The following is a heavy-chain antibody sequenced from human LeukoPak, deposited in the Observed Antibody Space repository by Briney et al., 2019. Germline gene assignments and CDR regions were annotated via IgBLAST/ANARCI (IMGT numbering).Heavy chain of an antibody. Sequence: GDSLKISCKGSGYSFTSYWISWVRQMPGKGLEWMGRIDPSDSYTNYSPSFQGHVTISADKSISTAYLQWSSLKASDIAMYYCAIHVPQSDYSRHFDYWGQGTLVTVSS. J-gene: IGHJ4*02. D-gene: IGHD4-17*01. CDR2: IDPSDSYT. CDR3: AIHVPQSDYSRHFDY. V-gene: IGHV5-10-1*01. CDR1: GYSFTSYW.